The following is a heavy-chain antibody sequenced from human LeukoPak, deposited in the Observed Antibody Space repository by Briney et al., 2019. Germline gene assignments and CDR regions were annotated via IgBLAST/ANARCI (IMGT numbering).Heavy chain of an antibody. V-gene: IGHV1-58*02. J-gene: IGHJ4*02. Sequence: SVKVSCKASGFTFTSSAIQWVRQARGQRLEWIGWIVVGSGNTNYAQKFQERVTITRDMSTSTAYMELSSLRSEDTAVYHCAAQSIAAAGMDYWGQGTLVTVSS. CDR2: IVVGSGNT. CDR1: GFTFTSSA. CDR3: AAQSIAAAGMDY. D-gene: IGHD6-13*01.